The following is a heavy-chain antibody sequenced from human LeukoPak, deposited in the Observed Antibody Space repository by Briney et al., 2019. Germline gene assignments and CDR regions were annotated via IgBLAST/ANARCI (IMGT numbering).Heavy chain of an antibody. D-gene: IGHD3-10*01. J-gene: IGHJ6*03. Sequence: SETLSLTCTVSGGSISSGSYYWNWIRQSAGKGLEWIGRIYTSGSTNYNPSLKSRVTISVDTSKNQFSLKLSSVTAADTAVYYCARGMVRGVIGSMDVWGKGTTVTISS. CDR2: IYTSGST. V-gene: IGHV4-61*02. CDR3: ARGMVRGVIGSMDV. CDR1: GGSISSGSYY.